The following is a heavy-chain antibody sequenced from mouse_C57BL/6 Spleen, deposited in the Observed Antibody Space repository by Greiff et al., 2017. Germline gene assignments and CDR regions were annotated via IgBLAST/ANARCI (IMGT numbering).Heavy chain of an antibody. CDR3: ARSGDYDVGAMDY. D-gene: IGHD2-4*01. J-gene: IGHJ4*01. V-gene: IGHV1-82*01. Sequence: QVQLQQSGPALVKPGASVKISCKASGYAFSSSWMNRVKQRPGKGLEWIGRIYPGDGDTNYNGKFKGKATLTAEKSSSTAYMQLSSLTAEDSAVYFCARSGDYDVGAMDYWGQGTSVTVSS. CDR2: IYPGDGDT. CDR1: GYAFSSSW.